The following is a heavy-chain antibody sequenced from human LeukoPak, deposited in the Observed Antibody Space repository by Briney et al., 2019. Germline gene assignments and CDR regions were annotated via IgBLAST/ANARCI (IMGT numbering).Heavy chain of an antibody. J-gene: IGHJ5*02. CDR3: AREKRYYDFWSGSENWFDP. CDR2: INHSGST. Sequence: SETLSLTCAVYGGSFSGYYWSWIRQPPGKGLEWIGEINHSGSTNYNPSLKSRVTISVDTSKNQFSLKLSSVTAADTAVYYRAREKRYYDFWSGSENWFDPWGQGTLVTVSS. CDR1: GGSFSGYY. V-gene: IGHV4-34*01. D-gene: IGHD3-3*01.